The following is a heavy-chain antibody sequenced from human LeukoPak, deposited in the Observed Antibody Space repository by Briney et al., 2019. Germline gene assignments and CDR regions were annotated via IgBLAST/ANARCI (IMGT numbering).Heavy chain of an antibody. CDR2: MYTGGTT. Sequence: LSLTCTVSGGSISSGGYYWSWVRQAPGKGLEWVALMYTGGTTYYADSVKGRFIISRDNSKNTLSLQLNSLRAEDTAVYYCVRDRAAYYFDYWGQGTLVTVSP. CDR3: VRDRAAYYFDY. D-gene: IGHD6-13*01. J-gene: IGHJ4*02. CDR1: GGSISSGGYY. V-gene: IGHV3-53*01.